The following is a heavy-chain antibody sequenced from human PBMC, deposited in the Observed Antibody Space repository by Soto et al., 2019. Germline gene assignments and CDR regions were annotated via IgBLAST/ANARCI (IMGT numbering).Heavy chain of an antibody. J-gene: IGHJ3*02. D-gene: IGHD4-17*01. Sequence: SETLSLTCTVSGGSISSYYWSWIRQPPGKGLEWIGYIYYSGSTNYNPSLKSRVTISVDTSKNQFSLKLSSVTAADTAVYYCARATTVTSPLAFDIWGQGTMVTVSS. V-gene: IGHV4-59*01. CDR1: GGSISSYY. CDR2: IYYSGST. CDR3: ARATTVTSPLAFDI.